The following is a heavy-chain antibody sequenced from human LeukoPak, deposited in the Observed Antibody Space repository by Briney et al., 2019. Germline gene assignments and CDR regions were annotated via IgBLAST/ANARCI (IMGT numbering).Heavy chain of an antibody. CDR1: GGSFRGYY. J-gene: IGHJ4*02. D-gene: IGHD3-10*01. Sequence: SETLSLTCAVYGGSFRGYYWSWIRQPPGKGLEWIGEINHSGSTNYNPSLKSRVTISVDTSKNQFSLKLSSVTAADTAVYYCARIPGRDLWFGELSGWGQGTLVTVSS. CDR3: ARIPGRDLWFGELSG. CDR2: INHSGST. V-gene: IGHV4-34*01.